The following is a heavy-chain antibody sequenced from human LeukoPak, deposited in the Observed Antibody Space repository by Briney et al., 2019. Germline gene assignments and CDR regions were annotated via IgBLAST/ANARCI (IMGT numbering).Heavy chain of an antibody. CDR2: IIPIFGTA. V-gene: IGHV1-69*06. Sequence: SVKVSCKASGGTFSSYAISWVRQAPGQGLEWMGGIIPIFGTANYAQKFQGRVTITADKSTSTAYMKLSSLRSEDTAVYYCAREPMATLSVDIWGQGTMVTVSS. CDR3: AREPMATLSVDI. J-gene: IGHJ3*02. D-gene: IGHD5-24*01. CDR1: GGTFSSYA.